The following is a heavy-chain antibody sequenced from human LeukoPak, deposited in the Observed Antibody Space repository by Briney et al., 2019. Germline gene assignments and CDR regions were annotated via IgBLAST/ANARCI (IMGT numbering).Heavy chain of an antibody. J-gene: IGHJ6*03. Sequence: PSETLSLTCTVSGGSISSGSYYWSWIRQPPGKGLEWIGEINHSGSTNYNPSLKSRVTISVDTSKNQLSLKLSSVTAADTAVYYCARHRRSSGWYYYYYMDVWGKGTTVTISS. CDR3: ARHRRSSGWYYYYYMDV. D-gene: IGHD6-19*01. CDR1: GGSISSGSYY. V-gene: IGHV4-39*01. CDR2: INHSGST.